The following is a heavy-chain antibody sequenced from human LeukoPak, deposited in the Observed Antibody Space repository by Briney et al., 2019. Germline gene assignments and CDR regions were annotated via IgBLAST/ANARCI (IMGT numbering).Heavy chain of an antibody. CDR2: IRAYNGNT. J-gene: IGHJ4*02. V-gene: IGHV1-18*01. D-gene: IGHD1-1*01. CDR3: PRAPSNGDFDY. CDR1: GYTFTSYG. Sequence: ASVKVSCKASGYTFTSYGISWVRQARGQGVEWMGWIRAYNGNTNYAQKLQGRVTMTTHTSTSPAYMELRSLRSDDTAVYYCPRAPSNGDFDYWGQGTLVTVSS.